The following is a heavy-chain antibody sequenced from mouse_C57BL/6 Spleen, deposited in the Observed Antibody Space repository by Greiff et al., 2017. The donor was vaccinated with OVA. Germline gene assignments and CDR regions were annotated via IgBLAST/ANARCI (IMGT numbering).Heavy chain of an antibody. Sequence: EVMLVESGGGLVKPGGSLKLSCAASGFTFSDYGMHWVRQAPEKGLEWVAYISSGSSTIYYADTVKGRFTISRDNAKNTLFLQMTSLRSDDTAMDYCTRGITTVGNFDVWGTGTTVTVSS. CDR1: GFTFSDYG. D-gene: IGHD1-1*01. J-gene: IGHJ1*03. V-gene: IGHV5-17*01. CDR2: ISSGSSTI. CDR3: TRGITTVGNFDV.